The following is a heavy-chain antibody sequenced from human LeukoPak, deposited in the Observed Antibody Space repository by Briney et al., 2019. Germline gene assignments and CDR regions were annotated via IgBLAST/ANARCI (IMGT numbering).Heavy chain of an antibody. CDR1: GGSIGSFY. V-gene: IGHV4-4*07. J-gene: IGHJ5*02. CDR2: IYTSGTI. Sequence: SETLSLTCTVSGGSIGSFYWNWIRQPAGTALEWIGRIYTSGTITYNPSLKSRVTMSVDTSKNQFSLKLSSVTAADTAVYYCARDSGTTGEVKFDPWGQGTLVTVSS. D-gene: IGHD3-10*01. CDR3: ARDSGTTGEVKFDP.